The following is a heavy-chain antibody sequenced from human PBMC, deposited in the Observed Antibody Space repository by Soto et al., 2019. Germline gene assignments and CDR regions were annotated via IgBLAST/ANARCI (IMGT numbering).Heavy chain of an antibody. J-gene: IGHJ6*02. CDR3: ARETDWNPSYYYYGMDV. CDR2: IYYSGST. Sequence: QVQLQESGPGLVKPSQTLSLTCTVSGGSISSGDYYWRWIRQPPGKGLEWIGYIYYSGSTYYNPSLKSRVTISVDTSKHQFSLKLSSVTAADTAVYYCARETDWNPSYYYYGMDVWGQGTTVTVSS. V-gene: IGHV4-30-4*01. CDR1: GGSISSGDYY. D-gene: IGHD1-1*01.